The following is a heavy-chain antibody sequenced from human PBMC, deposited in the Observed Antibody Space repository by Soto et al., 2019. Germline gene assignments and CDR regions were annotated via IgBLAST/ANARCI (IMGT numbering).Heavy chain of an antibody. V-gene: IGHV3-23*01. CDR1: GFTFSSYA. CDR2: ISGSGGST. D-gene: IGHD1-26*01. Sequence: HPGGSLRLSCAVSGFTFSSYAMSWVRQAPGKGLEWFSAISGSGGSTYYADSVKGRFTISRDNSKNTLYVQMTSLIAEDTAVYYRAKDRVPLGARGGGGGRDYYYGMDVWGQGTTVTV. J-gene: IGHJ6*02. CDR3: AKDRVPLGARGGGGGRDYYYGMDV.